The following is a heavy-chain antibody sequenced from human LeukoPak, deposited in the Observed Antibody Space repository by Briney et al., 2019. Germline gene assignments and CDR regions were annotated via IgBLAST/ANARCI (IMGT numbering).Heavy chain of an antibody. D-gene: IGHD4-23*01. Sequence: PSETLSLTCTVSGGSISSSSYYWGWIRQPPGKGLEWIGSIYYSGSTYYNPSLKSRVTISVDTSKNQFSLKLSSVTAADTAVYYCARRPDDYGGNWGFYYDYYYGMDVWGQGTTVTVSS. CDR3: ARRPDDYGGNWGFYYDYYYGMDV. CDR1: GGSISSSSYY. CDR2: IYYSGST. V-gene: IGHV4-39*01. J-gene: IGHJ6*02.